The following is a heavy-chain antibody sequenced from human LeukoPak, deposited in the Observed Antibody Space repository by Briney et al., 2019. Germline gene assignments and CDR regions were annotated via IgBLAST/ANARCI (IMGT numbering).Heavy chain of an antibody. J-gene: IGHJ4*02. V-gene: IGHV3-33*01. D-gene: IGHD2-15*01. CDR2: IWYDGSNK. CDR3: AREQGYCSGGSCYSEGYFDY. CDR1: GFTFSSYG. Sequence: GGSLRLSCAASGFTFSSYGMHWVRQAPGKGLEWVAVIWYDGSNKYYADSVKGRFTISRDNSKNTLYLQMNSLRAQDTAVYYCAREQGYCSGGSCYSEGYFDYWDQGTLVTVSS.